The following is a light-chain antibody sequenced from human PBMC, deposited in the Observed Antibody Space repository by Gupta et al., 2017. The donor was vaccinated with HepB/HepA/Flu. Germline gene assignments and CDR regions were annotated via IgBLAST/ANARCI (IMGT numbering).Light chain of an antibody. V-gene: IGLV2-18*02. J-gene: IGLJ2*01. Sequence: QSALTQPPSVSGSPGQSVTISCTGTSSDVGSYNRVSWYQQSPGTAPKLMIYEVSNRPSGVPDRFSGSNSGNTASLTISGLQAEDEADYYCSSDTSSSIVNFGGGTKLTVL. CDR3: SSDTSSSIVN. CDR1: SSDVGSYNR. CDR2: EVS.